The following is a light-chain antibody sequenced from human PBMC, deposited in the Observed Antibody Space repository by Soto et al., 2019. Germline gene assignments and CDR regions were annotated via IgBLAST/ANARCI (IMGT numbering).Light chain of an antibody. Sequence: QSVLTQPASVSGYPGQSITISCTGTSSDVGGYNFVSWYQQHPGKAPRLIIYEVSSRPSGVSYRFSGSKSGNTASLTISGLQAEDEADYYCSSYTLRNTLVLFGGGTKLTVL. CDR2: EVS. CDR3: SSYTLRNTLVL. V-gene: IGLV2-14*01. CDR1: SSDVGGYNF. J-gene: IGLJ3*02.